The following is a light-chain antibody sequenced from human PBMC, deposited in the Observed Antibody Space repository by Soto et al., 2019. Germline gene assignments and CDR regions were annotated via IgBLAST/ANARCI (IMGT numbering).Light chain of an antibody. Sequence: QSALTQPPSASGSPGQSVTISCTGTNSDVGGYNYVSWYQQHPGKAPKLMISEVSKRPSGVPDRFSGSKSGNTASLTVSGIQADDEADYYCSSFAGNNNLVFGGGTQLTVL. CDR2: EVS. CDR1: NSDVGGYNY. CDR3: SSFAGNNNLV. J-gene: IGLJ2*01. V-gene: IGLV2-8*01.